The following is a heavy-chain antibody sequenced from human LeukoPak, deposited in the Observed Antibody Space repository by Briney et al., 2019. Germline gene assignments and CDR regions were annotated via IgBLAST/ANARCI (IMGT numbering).Heavy chain of an antibody. D-gene: IGHD3-10*01. CDR2: INHSGST. J-gene: IGHJ4*02. Sequence: PSETLSLTCAVYGGSFRGYYWSWIRQPPGKGLEWIGEINHSGSTNYNPSLKSRVTISVDTSKNQFSLKLSSVTAADTAVYYCARQLYGHHNGGDYWGQGTLVTVSS. CDR1: GGSFRGYY. V-gene: IGHV4-34*01. CDR3: ARQLYGHHNGGDY.